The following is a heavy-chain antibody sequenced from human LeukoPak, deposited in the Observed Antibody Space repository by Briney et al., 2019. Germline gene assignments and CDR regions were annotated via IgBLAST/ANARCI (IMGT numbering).Heavy chain of an antibody. CDR1: GFTFSSYG. V-gene: IGHV3-33*01. D-gene: IGHD6-13*01. Sequence: GGSLRLSCAASGFTFSSYGMHWVRQAPGKGLEWVAVIWYDGSNKYYADSVKGRFTISRDNSKNTLYLQMNSLRAEDTAVYYCARPYSSSWYGTVDAFDIWGQGTMVTVSS. CDR2: IWYDGSNK. J-gene: IGHJ3*02. CDR3: ARPYSSSWYGTVDAFDI.